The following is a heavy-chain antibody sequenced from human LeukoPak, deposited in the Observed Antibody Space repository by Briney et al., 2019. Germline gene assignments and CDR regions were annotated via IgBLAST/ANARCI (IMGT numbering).Heavy chain of an antibody. D-gene: IGHD2-2*02. V-gene: IGHV1-8*01. Sequence: GASVKVSCKASGYTFTSYDINWVRQATGQGLEWMGWMNPNSGNTGYAQKFQGRVTMTGNTSISTAYMELSSLRSEDTAVYYCARGIRIPISHQLLYYYFDYWGQGTLVTVSS. CDR2: MNPNSGNT. CDR1: GYTFTSYD. CDR3: ARGIRIPISHQLLYYYFDY. J-gene: IGHJ4*02.